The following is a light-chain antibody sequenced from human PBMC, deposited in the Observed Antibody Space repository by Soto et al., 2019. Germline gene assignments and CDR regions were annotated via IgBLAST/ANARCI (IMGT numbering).Light chain of an antibody. CDR3: CSYAGGRTFVV. V-gene: IGLV2-23*02. CDR1: SSDIGSYNL. Sequence: QSALSQPASVSGSPGQSVTISCTGTSSDIGSYNLVSWYHHHPGQAPKLVIYEVNKRPSVDSNRFSGSKSGNTASLTIAGIQPEDEGEYYCCSYAGGRTFVVFGGGTKLTVL. CDR2: EVN. J-gene: IGLJ3*02.